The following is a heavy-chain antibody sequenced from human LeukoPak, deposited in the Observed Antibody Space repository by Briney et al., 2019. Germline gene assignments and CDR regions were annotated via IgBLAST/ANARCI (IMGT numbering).Heavy chain of an antibody. Sequence: PSETLSLTCAVYVGSFSGYYWSWIRQPPGKGLEWIGEIDHSGNTNYNSSLKSRVTLSVDTSKNQFSLRVSSVTAADTSVYYCARRPRNTGTYDGPSGLDYWGQGTLVTVSS. J-gene: IGHJ4*02. V-gene: IGHV4-34*01. D-gene: IGHD1-26*01. CDR1: VGSFSGYY. CDR3: ARRPRNTGTYDGPSGLDY. CDR2: IDHSGNT.